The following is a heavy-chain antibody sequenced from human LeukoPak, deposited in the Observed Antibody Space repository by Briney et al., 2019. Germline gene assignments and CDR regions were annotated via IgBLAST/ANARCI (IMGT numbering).Heavy chain of an antibody. CDR3: ARSGSGWFDY. D-gene: IGHD6-19*01. CDR2: ISGSGGST. V-gene: IGHV3-23*01. CDR1: GFTFSSYA. J-gene: IGHJ4*02. Sequence: GGSLRLSCAASGFTFSSYAMSWVRQAPGKGLEWVSAISGSGGSTYYADSVKGRFTISRDNSKNTLYPQMNSLRAEDTAVYYCARSGSGWFDYWGQGTLVTVSS.